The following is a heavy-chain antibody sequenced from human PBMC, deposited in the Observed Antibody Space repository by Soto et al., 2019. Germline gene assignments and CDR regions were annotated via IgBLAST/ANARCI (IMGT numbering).Heavy chain of an antibody. CDR3: ARASGTMGRTVRTYYAMDV. J-gene: IGHJ6*02. V-gene: IGHV4-59*01. CDR2: VYSSGTT. CDR1: GGSISNYY. Sequence: QVQLQEWGPGLVKPSETLSLTCTVSGGSISNYYWSWIRQPPGKGLEWIGYVYSSGTTMYNPSLRSRVTISVDTSKNQFSLRRSFVGAADTAVYYCARASGTMGRTVRTYYAMDVWGQGTTVTVSS. D-gene: IGHD3-10*01.